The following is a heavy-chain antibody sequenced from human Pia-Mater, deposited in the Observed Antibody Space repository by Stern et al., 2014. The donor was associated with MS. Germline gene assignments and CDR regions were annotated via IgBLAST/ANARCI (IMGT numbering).Heavy chain of an antibody. CDR2: VHHSGRT. J-gene: IGHJ4*02. Sequence: QVQLQESGPGLVRPSTTLFLTCSVSGDSMSNNNWWSWVRQAPGKGLERIGEVHHSGRTNHNPARASRPTISIDKSKKMISLRMDSVTAADTAVYYCARSKDSSSWYGYFDYWGQGTLVTVSS. V-gene: IGHV4-4*02. D-gene: IGHD6-13*01. CDR3: ARSKDSSSWYGYFDY. CDR1: GDSMSNNNW.